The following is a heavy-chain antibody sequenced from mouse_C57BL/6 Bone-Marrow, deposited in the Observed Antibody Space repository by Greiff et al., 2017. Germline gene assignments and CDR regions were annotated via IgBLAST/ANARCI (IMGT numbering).Heavy chain of an antibody. V-gene: IGHV5-15*01. CDR3: AREESDYYGSSYDWYFDV. D-gene: IGHD1-1*01. CDR2: ISNLAYSI. CDR1: GFTFSDYG. Sequence: DVMLVESGGGLVQPGGSLKLSCAASGFTFSDYGMAWVRQAPRKGPEWVAFISNLAYSIYYADTVTGRFTISRANAKNTLYLELSDLRSEDTAMYYCAREESDYYGSSYDWYFDVWGTGTTVTVSS. J-gene: IGHJ1*03.